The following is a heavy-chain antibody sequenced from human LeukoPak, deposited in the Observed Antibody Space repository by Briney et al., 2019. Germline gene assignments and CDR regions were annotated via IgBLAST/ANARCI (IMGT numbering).Heavy chain of an antibody. Sequence: SETLFLTCTVSGGSISNYYWSWIRQPPGKGLEWIGYLYYTGSTNCNPSLKSRVTISVDMSKNQFSLELRSMTAADTAVYYCARHGSGYSSVFDYWGQGTLVTVSS. CDR3: ARHGSGYSSVFDY. J-gene: IGHJ4*02. CDR1: GGSISNYY. CDR2: LYYTGST. D-gene: IGHD6-19*01. V-gene: IGHV4-59*08.